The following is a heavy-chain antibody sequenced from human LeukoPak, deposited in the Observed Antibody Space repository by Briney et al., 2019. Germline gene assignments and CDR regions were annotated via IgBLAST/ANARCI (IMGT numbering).Heavy chain of an antibody. CDR1: GGSISSYY. V-gene: IGHV4-59*01. CDR2: IYYSGST. J-gene: IGHJ4*02. CDR3: ARFGLSVAYYFDY. D-gene: IGHD6-19*01. Sequence: SETLSLTCTVSGGSISSYYWSRIRQPPGKGLEWIGYIYYSGSTNYNPSLKSRVTISVDTSKNQFSLKLSSVTAADTAVYYCARFGLSVAYYFDYWGQGTLVTVSS.